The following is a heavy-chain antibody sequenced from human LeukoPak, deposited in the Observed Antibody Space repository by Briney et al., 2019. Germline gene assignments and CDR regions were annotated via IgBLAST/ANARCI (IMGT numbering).Heavy chain of an antibody. Sequence: ASVKVSCKSSGENLNNYLITWVRQAPGQGLEWMGHVIPVLGKSNYAQKFQGRITITADESTNTAYMELRSLRSEDTAVYYCARDQRAYYLGSGSYYKVGRLDFWGQGTLVTVSS. CDR1: GENLNNYL. D-gene: IGHD3-10*01. CDR3: ARDQRAYYLGSGSYYKVGRLDF. CDR2: VIPVLGKS. V-gene: IGHV1-69*10. J-gene: IGHJ4*02.